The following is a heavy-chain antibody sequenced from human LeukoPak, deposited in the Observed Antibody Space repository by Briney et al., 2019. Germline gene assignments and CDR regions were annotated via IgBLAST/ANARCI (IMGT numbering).Heavy chain of an antibody. CDR3: SSRNSLFM. Sequence: GGSLRLSCAASGFTFSSYSMNWVRQAPGKGPEWVSYISSSSSTIYHADSVKGRFTISRDNAKNSLYLQMNSLRAEDTVVYYCSSRNSLFMWGQEPLLTV. CDR2: ISSSSSTI. CDR1: GFTFSSYS. V-gene: IGHV3-48*01. D-gene: IGHD4-23*01. J-gene: IGHJ4*02.